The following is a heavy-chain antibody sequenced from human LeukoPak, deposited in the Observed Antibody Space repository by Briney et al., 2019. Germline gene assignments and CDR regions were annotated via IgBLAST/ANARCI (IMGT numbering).Heavy chain of an antibody. V-gene: IGHV4-4*07. D-gene: IGHD3-22*01. CDR2: IYTSGST. Sequence: SETLSLTCTVSGGSISSYYWSWIRQPAGKGLEWIGRIYTSGSTNYNPSLKSRVTMSVDTSKNQFSLKLSSVTAADTAVYYCARGNGNYYDSSGYYYYYYGMDVWGQGTTVTVSS. CDR1: GGSISSYY. J-gene: IGHJ6*02. CDR3: ARGNGNYYDSSGYYYYYYGMDV.